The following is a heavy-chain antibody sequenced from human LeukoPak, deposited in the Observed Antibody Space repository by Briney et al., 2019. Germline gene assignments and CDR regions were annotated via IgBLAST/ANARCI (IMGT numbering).Heavy chain of an antibody. J-gene: IGHJ5*02. D-gene: IGHD3-10*01. CDR3: ARAYGSGSYNNWFDP. V-gene: IGHV4-30-2*01. Sequence: PSQTLSLTCAVSGGSISSGGYSWSWIRQPPGKGLEWIGYIYHSGSTYYNPSLKSRVTISVDRSKNQFSLKLSSVTAADTAVYYCARAYGSGSYNNWFDPWGQGTLVTVSS. CDR2: IYHSGST. CDR1: GGSISSGGYS.